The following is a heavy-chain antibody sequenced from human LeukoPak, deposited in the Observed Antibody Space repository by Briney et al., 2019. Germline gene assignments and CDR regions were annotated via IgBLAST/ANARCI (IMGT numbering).Heavy chain of an antibody. D-gene: IGHD1-26*01. J-gene: IGHJ4*02. V-gene: IGHV3-23*01. CDR1: GFTFSSYA. CDR2: ISGSGGST. Sequence: GGSLRLSCAASGFTFSSYAMSWVRQAPGKGLEWVSAISGSGGSTYYADSVKGRFTISRDNSKNTLYLQMNSLRAEDTAVYYCARDPSYSENLDYWGQGTLVTVSS. CDR3: ARDPSYSENLDY.